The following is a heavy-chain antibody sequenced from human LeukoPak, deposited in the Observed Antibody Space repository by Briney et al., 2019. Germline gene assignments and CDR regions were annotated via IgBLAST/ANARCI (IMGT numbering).Heavy chain of an antibody. CDR1: GFTFDGHA. V-gene: IGHV3-9*01. J-gene: IGHJ6*02. Sequence: PGGSLRLSCAVSGFTFDGHAMHWVRQAPRKGLEWVAGISWNSGIIAYADSVKGRFTISRDNAKNSLYLQMNSLRPEDTAMYYCVKDKGPMVRGDGMDVWGQGTAVTASS. D-gene: IGHD3-10*01. CDR2: ISWNSGII. CDR3: VKDKGPMVRGDGMDV.